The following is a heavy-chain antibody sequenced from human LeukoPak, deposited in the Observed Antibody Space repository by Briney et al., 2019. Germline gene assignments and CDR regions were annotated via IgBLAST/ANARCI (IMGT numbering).Heavy chain of an antibody. CDR2: IRYDGSNK. CDR1: GFTFSSYG. V-gene: IGHV3-30*02. Sequence: PGGSLRLSCAASGFTFSSYGMHWVRQAPGKGLEWVAFIRYDGSNKYYADSVKGRFTISRDNSKNTLYLQMNSLRAEDTAVYYCASHPSVAGPPRWFDPWGQGTLVTVSS. J-gene: IGHJ5*02. D-gene: IGHD6-19*01. CDR3: ASHPSVAGPPRWFDP.